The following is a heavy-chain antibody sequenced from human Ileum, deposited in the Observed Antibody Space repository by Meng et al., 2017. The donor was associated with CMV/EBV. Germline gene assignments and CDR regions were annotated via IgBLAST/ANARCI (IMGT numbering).Heavy chain of an antibody. CDR3: VGDWGPYKSRGYFDP. D-gene: IGHD5-12*01. Sequence: QAELRESGPGLVQPSESLSFTCSVAGDSISSGNYYWGWIRQPPGKDLEWIGSIYYSGSTYDNPSLKSRVTMSVDPSENQFSLRLSSVTAADTAIYYCVGDWGPYKSRGYFDPWGQGTLVTVSS. V-gene: IGHV4-39*07. CDR1: GDSISSGNYY. J-gene: IGHJ5*02. CDR2: IYYSGST.